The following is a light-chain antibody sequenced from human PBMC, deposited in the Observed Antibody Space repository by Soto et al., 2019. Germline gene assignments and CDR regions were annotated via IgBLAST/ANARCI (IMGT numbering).Light chain of an antibody. CDR3: LSYDGRLNGYV. V-gene: IGLV1-40*01. Sequence: QSVLTQPPSVSGAPGQRVTISCTGSRSNIGAGFHVHWYQQLPGTAPKLLIYDNNSRPSGVPDRFSGSKSGTSASLAITGLQAEDEADYSCLSYDGRLNGYVFGSGTKVTVL. CDR2: DNN. J-gene: IGLJ1*01. CDR1: RSNIGAGFH.